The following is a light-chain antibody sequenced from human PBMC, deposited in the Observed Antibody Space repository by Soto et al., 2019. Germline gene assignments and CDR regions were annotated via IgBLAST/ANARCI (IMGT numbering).Light chain of an antibody. CDR2: AVT. CDR1: SSDVGAYNY. V-gene: IGLV2-11*01. Sequence: QSVLTQPRSVSGSPGQSVTISCTGTSSDVGAYNYVSWYQQYPGKAPKVMIYAVTKRPSGVPDRISGSKSGNTASLTISGLQAEDEADYYCCSYAGSYTHYVFGTGTKLTVL. CDR3: CSYAGSYTHYV. J-gene: IGLJ1*01.